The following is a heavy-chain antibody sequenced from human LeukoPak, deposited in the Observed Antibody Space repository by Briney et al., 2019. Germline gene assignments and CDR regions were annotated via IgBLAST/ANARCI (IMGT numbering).Heavy chain of an antibody. V-gene: IGHV3-9*01. D-gene: IGHD1-26*01. J-gene: IGHJ4*02. CDR1: GFTFDDYA. Sequence: GGSLRLSCAASGFTFDDYAMHWVRQAPGKGLEWVSGISWNSGSIGYADFVKGRFTISRDNAKNSLYLQMNSLRAEDTALYYCAKDHGSHWGQGTLVTVSS. CDR3: AKDHGSH. CDR2: ISWNSGSI.